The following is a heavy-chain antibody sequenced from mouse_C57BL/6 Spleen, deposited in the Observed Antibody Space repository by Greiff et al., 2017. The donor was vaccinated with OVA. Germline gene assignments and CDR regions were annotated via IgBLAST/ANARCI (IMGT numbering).Heavy chain of an antibody. CDR3: ARGQLRLRGFAY. CDR1: GYSFTGYY. CDR2: INPSTGGT. V-gene: IGHV1-42*01. D-gene: IGHD3-2*02. J-gene: IGHJ3*01. Sequence: VHLKQSGPELVKPGASVKISCKASGYSFTGYYMNWVKQSPEKSLEWIGEINPSTGGTTSNQKFKAKATLTVYKSSSTAYMQLKSLTSEDSAVYYCARGQLRLRGFAYWGQGTLVTVSA.